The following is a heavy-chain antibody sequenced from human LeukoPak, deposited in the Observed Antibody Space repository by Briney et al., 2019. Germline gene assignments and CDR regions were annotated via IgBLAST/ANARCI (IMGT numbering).Heavy chain of an antibody. J-gene: IGHJ4*02. CDR1: GFTFSSYA. V-gene: IGHV3-30*04. CDR2: ISYDGSNK. CDR3: ARDYCSGGSCYGQSDY. D-gene: IGHD2-15*01. Sequence: GGSLRLSCAASGFTFSSYAMHWVRQAPGKGLEWVAVISYDGSNKYYADSVKGRFTISRDNSKNTLYLQMNSLRAEDTAVYCCARDYCSGGSCYGQSDYWGQGTLVTVSS.